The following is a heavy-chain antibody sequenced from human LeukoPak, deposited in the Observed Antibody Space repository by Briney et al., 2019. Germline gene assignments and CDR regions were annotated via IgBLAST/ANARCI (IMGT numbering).Heavy chain of an antibody. D-gene: IGHD2-8*01. CDR3: ARGGGIVLMVYAIRGMDV. Sequence: GGSLRLSCAASGFTFSSYWMSWARQAPGKGLEWVANIKQDGSEKYYVDSVKGRFTISRDNAKNSLYLQMNSLRAEDTAVYYCARGGGIVLMVYAIRGMDVWGLGTTVTVSS. CDR2: IKQDGSEK. V-gene: IGHV3-7*01. J-gene: IGHJ6*02. CDR1: GFTFSSYW.